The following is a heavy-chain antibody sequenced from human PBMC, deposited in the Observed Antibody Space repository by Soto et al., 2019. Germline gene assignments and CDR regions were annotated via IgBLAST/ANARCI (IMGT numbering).Heavy chain of an antibody. CDR1: GFTFSSYA. CDR2: ISYDGSNK. Sequence: QVQLVESGGGVVQPGRSLRLSCAASGFTFSSYAMHWVRQAPGKGLEWVAVISYDGSNKYYADSVKGRFTISRDNSKNTLYLQMNSLRAEDTAVYYCARDRPSAGYSSSWYGALGYWGQGTLVTVSS. D-gene: IGHD6-13*01. V-gene: IGHV3-30-3*01. J-gene: IGHJ4*02. CDR3: ARDRPSAGYSSSWYGALGY.